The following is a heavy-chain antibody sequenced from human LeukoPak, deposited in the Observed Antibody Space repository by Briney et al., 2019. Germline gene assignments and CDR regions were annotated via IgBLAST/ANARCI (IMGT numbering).Heavy chain of an antibody. Sequence: ASVKVSCTASGGTFSSYAISWVRQAPGQGLEWMGRIIPIFGIANYAQKFQGRVTITADKSTSTAYMELSSLRSEDTAVYYCVVVAATGDAFDIWGQGTMVTVPS. D-gene: IGHD2-15*01. V-gene: IGHV1-69*04. CDR2: IIPIFGIA. CDR3: VVVAATGDAFDI. CDR1: GGTFSSYA. J-gene: IGHJ3*02.